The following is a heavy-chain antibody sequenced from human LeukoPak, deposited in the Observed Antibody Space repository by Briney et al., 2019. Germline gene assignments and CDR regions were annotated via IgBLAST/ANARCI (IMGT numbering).Heavy chain of an antibody. V-gene: IGHV3-7*01. CDR1: GFTFSSYW. CDR2: IKQDGSEK. J-gene: IGHJ4*02. Sequence: GGSLRLSCAAPGFTFSSYWMSWVRQAPGKGLEWVANIKQDGSEKYYVDSVKGRFTISRDNAKNSPYLQMNSLRAEDTAVYYCARESFWGQGTLVTVSS. CDR3: ARESF.